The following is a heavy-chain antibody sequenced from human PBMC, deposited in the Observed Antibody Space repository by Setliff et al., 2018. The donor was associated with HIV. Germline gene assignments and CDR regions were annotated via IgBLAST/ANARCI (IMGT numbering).Heavy chain of an antibody. V-gene: IGHV4-59*01. CDR2: ICFTGSS. D-gene: IGHD4-17*01. CDR3: ARVQMAYAAFDV. J-gene: IGHJ3*01. Sequence: PSETLSLTCTVSGGSISTYYWSWIRQPPGKGLEWIGSICFTGSSDNNPSLKSRVTLSVDTSKHQFSLKLSSVTAADTAVYYCARVQMAYAAFDVWGQGTTVTVSS. CDR1: GGSISTYY.